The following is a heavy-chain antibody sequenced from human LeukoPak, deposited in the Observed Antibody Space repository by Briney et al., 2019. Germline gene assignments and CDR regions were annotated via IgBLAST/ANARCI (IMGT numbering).Heavy chain of an antibody. Sequence: PRGSLRLSCAASGFTFDDYAMDGVRQAPGKGLDGVSLISGHGGSTYYADSVKVRFTISRGNNKHSLYLQMNSLSTEDTALYYCEKDSGRSGWYGFDYWGQGTLVTVPS. CDR1: GFTFDDYA. D-gene: IGHD6-19*01. V-gene: IGHV3-43*02. CDR2: ISGHGGST. CDR3: EKDSGRSGWYGFDY. J-gene: IGHJ4*02.